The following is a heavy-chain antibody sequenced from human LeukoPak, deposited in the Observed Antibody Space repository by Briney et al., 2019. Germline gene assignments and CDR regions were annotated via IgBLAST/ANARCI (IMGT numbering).Heavy chain of an antibody. CDR2: IYAGGDT. CDR1: GFSVSSNY. V-gene: IGHV3-53*01. CDR3: LTIVETTIDAFDI. Sequence: GGSLRLSCAASGFSVSSNYRSWVRQAPGKGLEFVSVIYAGGDTFYADSVKGRFTISRDNAKSTLYLQMNSLRAEDTAVYYCLTIVETTIDAFDIWGQGTKVTVSS. J-gene: IGHJ3*02. D-gene: IGHD1-26*01.